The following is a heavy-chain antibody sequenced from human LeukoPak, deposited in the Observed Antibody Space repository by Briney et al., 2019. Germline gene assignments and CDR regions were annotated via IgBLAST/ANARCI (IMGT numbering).Heavy chain of an antibody. CDR3: ARDLAIAEDY. J-gene: IGHJ4*02. V-gene: IGHV3-NL1*01. CDR1: GFTFSSYG. Sequence: GGSLRLSCAASGFTFSSYGMHWVRQAPGKGLEWVSVIYSGGSTYYADSVKGRFTISRDNSKNTLYLQMNSLRAEDTAVYYCARDLAIAEDYWGQGTLVTVSS. D-gene: IGHD6-13*01. CDR2: IYSGGST.